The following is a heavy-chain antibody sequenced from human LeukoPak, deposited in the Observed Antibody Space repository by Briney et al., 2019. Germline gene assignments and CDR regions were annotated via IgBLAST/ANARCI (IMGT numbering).Heavy chain of an antibody. D-gene: IGHD2-2*01. Sequence: ASVKVSCKASGGTFSSYAISWVRQAPGQGLEWMGGIIPIFGTANYAQKFQGRVTITTDESTSTAYMELSSLRSEDTAVYYCARERKSTSCYDDGRCYMDVWGKGTTVTVSS. V-gene: IGHV1-69*05. CDR1: GGTFSSYA. CDR2: IIPIFGTA. CDR3: ARERKSTSCYDDGRCYMDV. J-gene: IGHJ6*03.